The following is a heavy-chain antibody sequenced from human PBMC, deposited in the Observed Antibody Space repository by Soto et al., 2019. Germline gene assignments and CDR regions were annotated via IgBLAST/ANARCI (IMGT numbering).Heavy chain of an antibody. J-gene: IGHJ4*02. CDR1: GFTFSSYS. V-gene: IGHV3-23*01. CDR3: ARDGIVVVPAAMLDY. Sequence: GGSLRLSCAASGFTFSSYSVNWVRQAPGKGLEWVSTITNNGGTTSYADSVRGRFTISRDNSKNALYLQMNSLRAEDTAVYYCARDGIVVVPAAMLDYWGQGTLVTVSS. D-gene: IGHD2-2*01. CDR2: ITNNGGTT.